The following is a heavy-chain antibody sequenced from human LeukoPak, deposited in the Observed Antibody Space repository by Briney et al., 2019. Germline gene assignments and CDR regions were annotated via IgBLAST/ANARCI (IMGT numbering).Heavy chain of an antibody. V-gene: IGHV4-34*01. CDR3: ARGKYSSGWFDSYYGMDV. D-gene: IGHD6-19*01. CDR1: GGSFSGYY. J-gene: IGHJ6*02. CDR2: INHSGST. Sequence: SETLSLTCAVYGGSFSGYYWSWFRQPPGKGLEWIGEINHSGSTNYNPSLKSRVTIPVDTSKNQFSLKLRSVTAADTAVYYCARGKYSSGWFDSYYGMDVWGQGTTVTVSS.